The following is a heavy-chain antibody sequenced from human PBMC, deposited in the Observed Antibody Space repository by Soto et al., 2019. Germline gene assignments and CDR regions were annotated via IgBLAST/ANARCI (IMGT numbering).Heavy chain of an antibody. CDR3: AKLDFWNSYYGLDV. D-gene: IGHD3-3*01. Sequence: EVQLLDSGGGLVQPGGSLRLSCVASGFTFSSYAMSWVCQAPGKGLEWVSSISGSDGSTYYADSVKGRFTISRDKSKNTLYLQMNSLRAEDTAIYYCAKLDFWNSYYGLDVWGQGTTVTVSS. V-gene: IGHV3-23*01. J-gene: IGHJ6*02. CDR1: GFTFSSYA. CDR2: ISGSDGST.